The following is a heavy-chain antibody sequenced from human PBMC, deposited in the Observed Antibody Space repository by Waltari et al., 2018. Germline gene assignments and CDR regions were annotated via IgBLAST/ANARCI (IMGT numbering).Heavy chain of an antibody. J-gene: IGHJ4*02. CDR1: GFTFSSDA. V-gene: IGHV3-23*01. CDR3: AKVPANYYDSSGYPPVDY. D-gene: IGHD3-22*01. Sequence: EVQLLASGGGLVQPGGSVRLSWSASGFTFSSDAMSWVSRAPGKGLEWVSASIGIGVSTYYADSVNGRFTISRDNSKNTLYLQMNSLRAEDTAVYYCAKVPANYYDSSGYPPVDYWGQGTLVTVSS. CDR2: SIGIGVST.